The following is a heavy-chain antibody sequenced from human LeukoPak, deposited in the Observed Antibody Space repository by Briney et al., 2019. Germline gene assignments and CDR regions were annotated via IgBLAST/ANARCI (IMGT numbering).Heavy chain of an antibody. D-gene: IGHD3-22*01. CDR2: INHSGST. CDR1: GGSFSGYY. Sequence: PSETLSLTCAVYGGSFSGYYWSWIRQPPGKGLEWIGEINHSGSTNYNPSLKSRVTISVDTSKNQFSLKLSSVTAADTAVYYCARARGLLLRNWFDPWGQGTLVTVSS. V-gene: IGHV4-34*01. CDR3: ARARGLLLRNWFDP. J-gene: IGHJ5*02.